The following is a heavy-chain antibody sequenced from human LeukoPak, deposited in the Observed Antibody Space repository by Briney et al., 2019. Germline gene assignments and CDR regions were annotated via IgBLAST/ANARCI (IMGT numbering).Heavy chain of an antibody. J-gene: IGHJ4*02. Sequence: PSETLSLTCAVSGYSISSGYYWGWIRQPPGKGLEWIGSIYHSGSTYYNPSLKSRVTISVDTSKNQFSLKLSSVTAADTAVCYCARWDDYGDGPDYWGQGTLVTVSS. CDR3: ARWDDYGDGPDY. CDR2: IYHSGST. D-gene: IGHD4-17*01. CDR1: GYSISSGYY. V-gene: IGHV4-38-2*01.